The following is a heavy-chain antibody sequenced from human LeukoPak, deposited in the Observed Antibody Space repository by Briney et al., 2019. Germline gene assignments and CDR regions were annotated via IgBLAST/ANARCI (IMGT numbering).Heavy chain of an antibody. CDR3: AEHGITMIGGV. CDR1: GFTLSSYE. J-gene: IGHJ6*04. D-gene: IGHD3-10*02. CDR2: ISRSGGNI. Sequence: PGGSLRLSCVASGFTLSSYEMTWVRQAPGKGLEWVSYISRSGGNIHYADSVKGRFTISRDNAKNSLYLQMNSLRAEDTAVYYCAEHGITMIGGVWGKGTTVTISS. V-gene: IGHV3-48*03.